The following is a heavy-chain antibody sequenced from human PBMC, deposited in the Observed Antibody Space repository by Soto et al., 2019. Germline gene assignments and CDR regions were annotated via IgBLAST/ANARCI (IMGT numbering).Heavy chain of an antibody. V-gene: IGHV1-2*02. CDR3: ARGYYGSGSPKF. Sequence: ASVKVSCKASGYIFTDNYLHWVRQAPGQGLEWMGWINPKSGGTDFAQKFQGRVTMTRDTAISTAYMELSRLRYDDTAVYYCARGYYGSGSPKFWGQGTLVTDS. D-gene: IGHD3-10*01. CDR1: GYIFTDNY. J-gene: IGHJ4*02. CDR2: INPKSGGT.